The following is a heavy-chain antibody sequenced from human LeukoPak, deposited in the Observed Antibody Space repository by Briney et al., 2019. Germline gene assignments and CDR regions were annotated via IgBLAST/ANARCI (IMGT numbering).Heavy chain of an antibody. J-gene: IGHJ4*02. CDR3: ARGTVSYGSGTSRY. D-gene: IGHD3-10*01. CDR1: GGSFSGYY. CDR2: INHSGST. V-gene: IGHV4-34*01. Sequence: SETLSLTCAVYGGSFSGYYWSWLRQPPGKGLEWSGEINHSGSTNYNPSLKSRVTISVDTSKNQLSLKLSSVTAADTAVYYCARGTVSYGSGTSRYWGQGTLVTVSS.